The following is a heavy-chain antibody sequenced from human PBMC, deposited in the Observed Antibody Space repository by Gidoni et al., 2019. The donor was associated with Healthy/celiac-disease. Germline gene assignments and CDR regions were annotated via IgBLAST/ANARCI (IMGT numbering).Heavy chain of an antibody. V-gene: IGHV3-48*03. D-gene: IGHD3-3*01. CDR2: ISSSVSTV. CDR3: ARDRGVGYDFWSGYVSAPGNGDYGIDV. J-gene: IGHJ6*02. CDR1: GFTFSSYE. Sequence: EVQLVESGGGLVQHGGSLRLSWAAPGFTFSSYELTWVRPAPGKGLEWVTYISSSVSTVYYADSVNGRFTIARDNAKNSLYLQMNSRRAEDTAVYYCARDRGVGYDFWSGYVSAPGNGDYGIDVWGQGTTVTVSS.